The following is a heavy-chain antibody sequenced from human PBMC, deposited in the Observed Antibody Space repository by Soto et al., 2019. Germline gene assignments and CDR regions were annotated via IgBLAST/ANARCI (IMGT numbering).Heavy chain of an antibody. D-gene: IGHD3-22*01. CDR1: DGSMNSDSSY. Sequence: SETLSLTCRVSDGSMNSDSSYWGWIRQPPGKGLEWIGVINHSGSTYHNLSLKGRVTMPVDASRNQFSLKLTSMTAADTAVYYCARLGGYVSVGYYYLWDSWGQGTLVTVSS. J-gene: IGHJ4*02. CDR2: INHSGST. V-gene: IGHV4-39*01. CDR3: ARLGGYVSVGYYYLWDS.